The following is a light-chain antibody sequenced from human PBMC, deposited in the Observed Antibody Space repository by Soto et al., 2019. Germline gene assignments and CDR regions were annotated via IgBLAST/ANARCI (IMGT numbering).Light chain of an antibody. J-gene: IGKJ1*01. CDR1: QSVSIW. CDR3: QQYSGDEWT. Sequence: DIQMTQSPSTLSPSVGDRVTVTCRASQSVSIWVAWYQQRPGRAPKLLIYKASSLEYGVPSRFSGRGSGTEFTLTISSLQPDDFGTYYCQQYSGDEWTFGQGTKVDIK. V-gene: IGKV1-5*03. CDR2: KAS.